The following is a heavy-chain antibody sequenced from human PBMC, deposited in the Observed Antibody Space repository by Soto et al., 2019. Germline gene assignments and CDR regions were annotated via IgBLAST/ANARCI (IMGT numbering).Heavy chain of an antibody. CDR3: ARGVAAALDDAFDI. CDR1: GGTFSSYA. CDR2: IIPIFGTA. Sequence: SVKVSSKASGGTFSSYAISWVRQAPGQGLEWMGGIIPIFGTANYAQKFQGRVTITADESTSTAYMELRSLRSEDTAVYYCARGVAAALDDAFDIWGQGTMVTVSS. D-gene: IGHD6-13*01. J-gene: IGHJ3*02. V-gene: IGHV1-69*13.